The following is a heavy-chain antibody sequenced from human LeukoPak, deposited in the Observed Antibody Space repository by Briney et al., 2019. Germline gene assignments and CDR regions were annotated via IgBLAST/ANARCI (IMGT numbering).Heavy chain of an antibody. J-gene: IGHJ3*02. CDR2: IIPIFGTA. D-gene: IGHD6-6*01. CDR3: GSDIAARPGAFDI. Sequence: SVKVSCKASGGTFSSYAISWVRQAPGQGLEWMGGIIPIFGTANYAQKFQGRVTITGDESTSTAYMELSSLRSEDTAVYYCGSDIAARPGAFDIWGQGTMVTVSS. V-gene: IGHV1-69*13. CDR1: GGTFSSYA.